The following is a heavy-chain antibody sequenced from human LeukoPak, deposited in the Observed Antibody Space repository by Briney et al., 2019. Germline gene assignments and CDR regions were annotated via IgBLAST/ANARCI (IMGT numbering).Heavy chain of an antibody. CDR1: GGSISSSDYW. CDR3: ARHRSACISHAFDY. D-gene: IGHD1-14*01. Sequence: SETLSLTCTVTGGSISSSDYWWNWLRQPPGKGLEWIGNIYYSGSTYYSPSLKTRVTMSIDTSTNQFSLSLTSVTAADTAVYYCARHRSACISHAFDYWGQGILVTVSS. CDR2: IYYSGST. J-gene: IGHJ4*02. V-gene: IGHV4-39*01.